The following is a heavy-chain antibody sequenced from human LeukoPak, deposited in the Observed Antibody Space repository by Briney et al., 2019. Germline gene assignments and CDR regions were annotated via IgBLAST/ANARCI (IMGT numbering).Heavy chain of an antibody. CDR2: ISGSGGST. J-gene: IGHJ6*02. V-gene: IGHV3-23*01. D-gene: IGHD6-13*01. CDR1: GFTSSSYA. Sequence: GGSLRLSCAASGFTSSSYAMSWVRQAPGKGLEWVSAISGSGGSTYYADSVKGRFTISRDNSKNTLYLQMNSLRAEDTAVYYCANIRQQLALRYYYGMDVWGQGTTVTVSS. CDR3: ANIRQQLALRYYYGMDV.